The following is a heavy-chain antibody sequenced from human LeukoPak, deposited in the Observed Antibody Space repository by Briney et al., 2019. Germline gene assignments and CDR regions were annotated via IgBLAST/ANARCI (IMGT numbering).Heavy chain of an antibody. V-gene: IGHV1-2*04. CDR2: INPNSGGT. J-gene: IGHJ4*02. Sequence: GASVKVSCKASGYTFTGYYMHWVRQAPGQGLEWMGWINPNSGGTNYARKFQGWVTMTRDTSISTAYMELSRLRSDDTAVYYCAGSAAAGTAEFDYWGQGTLVTVSS. CDR3: AGSAAAGTAEFDY. CDR1: GYTFTGYY. D-gene: IGHD6-13*01.